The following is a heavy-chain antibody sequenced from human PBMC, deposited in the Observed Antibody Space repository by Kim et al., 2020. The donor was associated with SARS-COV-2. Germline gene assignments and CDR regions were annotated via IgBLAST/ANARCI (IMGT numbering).Heavy chain of an antibody. D-gene: IGHD3-22*01. Sequence: SLKGRLTISVDTSKNQFSLKLTSVTAADTDVYYCARSPVGLFYYYYMDVWGKGTTVTVSS. J-gene: IGHJ6*03. CDR3: ARSPVGLFYYYYMDV. V-gene: IGHV4-30-2*04.